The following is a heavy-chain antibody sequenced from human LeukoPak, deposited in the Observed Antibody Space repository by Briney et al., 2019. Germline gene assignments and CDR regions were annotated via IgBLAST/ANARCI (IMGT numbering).Heavy chain of an antibody. CDR2: IIPIFGTA. Sequence: ASVKVSCKASGGTFSSYAISWVRQAPGRGLEWMGGIIPIFGTANYAQKFQGRVTITADESTSTAYMELSSLRSEDTAVYYCASTNTAMVFSYLDYWGQGTLVTVSS. V-gene: IGHV1-69*13. CDR3: ASTNTAMVFSYLDY. D-gene: IGHD5-18*01. CDR1: GGTFSSYA. J-gene: IGHJ4*02.